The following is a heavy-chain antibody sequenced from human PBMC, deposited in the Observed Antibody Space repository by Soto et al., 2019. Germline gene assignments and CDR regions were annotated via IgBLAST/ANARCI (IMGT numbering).Heavy chain of an antibody. CDR1: GYTFTSYG. CDR2: INAYNGNR. CDR3: ARDPHGDYDFDY. J-gene: IGHJ4*02. Sequence: QVQLVQSGAEVKKPGASVKVSCKASGYTFTSYGISWVRQAPGQGLEWMGWINAYNGNRNYAQKFQGRVTMTTDTSKSTAYMELRSLRSDDTAVYYCARDPHGDYDFDYWGQGTLVTVSS. V-gene: IGHV1-18*01. D-gene: IGHD4-17*01.